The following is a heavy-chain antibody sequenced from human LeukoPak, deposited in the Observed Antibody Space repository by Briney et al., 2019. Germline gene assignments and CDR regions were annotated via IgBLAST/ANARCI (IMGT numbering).Heavy chain of an antibody. Sequence: PGRSLRFSCAVSGFNFDDYAMHWVRQAPGRRLELVSGINWKTGNGIYADSVKGRFTISRDNAKNSLYLQMSSLRAEDTALYYCTRRAARWQFDLWGRGTLLTVSS. J-gene: IGHJ2*01. D-gene: IGHD5-24*01. CDR2: INWKTGNG. CDR1: GFNFDDYA. CDR3: TRRAARWQFDL. V-gene: IGHV3-9*01.